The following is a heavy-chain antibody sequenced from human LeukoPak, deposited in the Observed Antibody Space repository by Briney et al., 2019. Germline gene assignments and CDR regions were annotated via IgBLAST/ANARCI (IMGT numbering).Heavy chain of an antibody. CDR1: GGSLSGYY. D-gene: IGHD3-10*01. Sequence: SETLSLTCAVYGGSLSGYYWSWIRQPPGKGLEWIGEINHSGSTNYNPSLKSRVTISVDTYKNQFSLQLRSVTAEDHAVYYCERGRISRYGSGRRSGVIDYWGQGTLVTVSS. CDR3: ERGRISRYGSGRRSGVIDY. J-gene: IGHJ4*02. V-gene: IGHV4-34*01. CDR2: INHSGST.